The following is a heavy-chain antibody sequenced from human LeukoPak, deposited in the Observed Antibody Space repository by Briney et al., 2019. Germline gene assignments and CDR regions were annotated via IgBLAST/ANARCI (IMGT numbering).Heavy chain of an antibody. CDR2: ISTTSGFT. Sequence: PEGSLRLSCAASGFIFSDYYMSWIRQAPGKGLEWISYISTTSGFTKYADSVKGRFIISRDNAKNTLYLQMNSLGVDDTAVYFCARDLSRSPRDYWGQGTLVTVSS. V-gene: IGHV3-11*06. D-gene: IGHD2/OR15-2a*01. CDR3: ARDLSRSPRDY. CDR1: GFIFSDYY. J-gene: IGHJ4*02.